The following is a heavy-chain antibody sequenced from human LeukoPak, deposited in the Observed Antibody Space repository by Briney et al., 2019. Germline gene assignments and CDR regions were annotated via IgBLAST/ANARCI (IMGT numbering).Heavy chain of an antibody. CDR3: ASGYDSRTFDY. CDR1: GGHISSYY. Sequence: PSETLPLICSVSGGHISSYYWSWIRQPAAKGLEWIGRIYTSGSTNYNPSLKSRVTMSVDTSKNQFSLKLSSVTAADTAVYYCASGYDSRTFDYWGQGTLVTVSS. V-gene: IGHV4-4*07. J-gene: IGHJ4*02. CDR2: IYTSGST. D-gene: IGHD5-12*01.